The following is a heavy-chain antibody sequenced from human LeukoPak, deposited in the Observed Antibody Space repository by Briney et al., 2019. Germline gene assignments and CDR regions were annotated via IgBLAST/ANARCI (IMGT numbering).Heavy chain of an antibody. CDR2: INHSGST. CDR3: AFYGDYERDY. CDR1: GGSFSGYY. V-gene: IGHV4-34*01. D-gene: IGHD4-17*01. Sequence: PSETLSLTCAVYGGSFSGYYWSWIRQPPGKGLEWIGEINHSGSTNYNPSLKSRVTISVDTSKNQFSLKLSSVTAADTAVYYCAFYGDYERDYWGQGTLVTVSS. J-gene: IGHJ4*02.